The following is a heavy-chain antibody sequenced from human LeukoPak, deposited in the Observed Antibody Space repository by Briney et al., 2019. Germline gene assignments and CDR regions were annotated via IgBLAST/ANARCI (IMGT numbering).Heavy chain of an antibody. CDR1: GFTFSSYG. Sequence: GGSLRLSCAASGFTFSSYGMHWVRQAPGKGLEWVAFIRYDGSNKYYADSVKGRFTISRDNSKNTLYLQMNSLRAEDTAVYYFALGGGDAFDIWGQGTMVTVSS. J-gene: IGHJ3*02. D-gene: IGHD3-16*01. CDR3: ALGGGDAFDI. V-gene: IGHV3-30*02. CDR2: IRYDGSNK.